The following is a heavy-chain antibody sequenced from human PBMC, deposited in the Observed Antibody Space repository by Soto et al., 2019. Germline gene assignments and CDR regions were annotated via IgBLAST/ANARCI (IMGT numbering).Heavy chain of an antibody. Sequence: QVQLVQSGAEVKKPGASVKVSCKASGYTFTSYDINWVRQATGQGLEWMGWINPNNGNTGYAQNFQGRVTMTRDTSISTAYMELSSLRSEDTAVYFCARTSSGTREGFDPWGQGTLVTGSS. J-gene: IGHJ5*02. V-gene: IGHV1-8*01. CDR1: GYTFTSYD. D-gene: IGHD1-7*01. CDR2: INPNNGNT. CDR3: ARTSSGTREGFDP.